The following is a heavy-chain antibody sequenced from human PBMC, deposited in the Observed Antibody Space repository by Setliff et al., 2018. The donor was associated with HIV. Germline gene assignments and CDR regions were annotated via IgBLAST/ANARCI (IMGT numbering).Heavy chain of an antibody. V-gene: IGHV1-8*02. CDR2: MNPNSGNT. CDR1: GYTFTNYD. Sequence: ASVKVSCKASGYTFTNYDINWVRQATGHGLEWMGWMNPNSGNTGYAQKFLGRVTMTRNTSISTAYMELRSLRSEDTAVYFCARVTPYCGGDCFDAFDIWGQGTMVTVSS. J-gene: IGHJ3*02. CDR3: ARVTPYCGGDCFDAFDI. D-gene: IGHD2-21*02.